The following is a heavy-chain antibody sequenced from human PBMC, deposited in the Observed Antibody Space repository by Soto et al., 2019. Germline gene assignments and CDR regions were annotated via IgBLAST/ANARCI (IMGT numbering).Heavy chain of an antibody. Sequence: GSLRLSCAASGFTFSNYAMSWVRQAPGKGLEWVSSITHDGSTIYYADSVKGRFTISRDNSKNTLYLQMNSLRPEDTAVYYCATYGSGSAYYYGLDVWGQGTTVTVSS. CDR3: ATYGSGSAYYYGLDV. V-gene: IGHV3-30-3*01. CDR2: ITHDGSTI. J-gene: IGHJ6*02. CDR1: GFTFSNYA. D-gene: IGHD3-10*01.